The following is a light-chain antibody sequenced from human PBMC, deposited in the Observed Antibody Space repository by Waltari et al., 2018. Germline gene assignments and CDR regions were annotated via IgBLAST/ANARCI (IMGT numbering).Light chain of an antibody. J-gene: IGKJ4*01. CDR2: RAS. Sequence: DIQLTQSPSTLPASVGDRVTITCRSSQSVSNWLAWYQQKPGKAPKLLIYRASILERGVPSRFSGSGSGTEFTLTISSLQPEDFATYFCQHYNSYPLTFGGGTKVDI. CDR3: QHYNSYPLT. V-gene: IGKV1-5*03. CDR1: QSVSNW.